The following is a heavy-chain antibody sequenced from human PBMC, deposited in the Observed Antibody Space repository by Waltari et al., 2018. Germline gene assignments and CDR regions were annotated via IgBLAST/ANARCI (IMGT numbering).Heavy chain of an antibody. CDR3: ASWDFWSGY. J-gene: IGHJ4*02. CDR2: IYYGGST. Sequence: QVQLQESGPGLVKPSETLSLTCTVSGGSISSYYWSWIRQPPGKGLEWIGYIYYGGSTNYNPSLKSRVTISVDTSKNQFSLKLSSVTAADTAVYYCASWDFWSGYWGQGTLVTVSS. CDR1: GGSISSYY. V-gene: IGHV4-59*08. D-gene: IGHD3-3*01.